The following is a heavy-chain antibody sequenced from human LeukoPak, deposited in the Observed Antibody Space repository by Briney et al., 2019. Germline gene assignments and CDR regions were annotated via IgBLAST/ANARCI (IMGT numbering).Heavy chain of an antibody. J-gene: IGHJ4*02. CDR2: IRGDGSDK. Sequence: PGGSLRLSCAASGFTFDDYGMHWVRQAPGKGLEWVAFIRGDGSDKYYVDSVKGRFTISRDNSKNTLYLQMNSLRADDTAVYYCAKTYYYDSSNYPLIDYWGQGTLVTVSS. CDR1: GFTFDDYG. V-gene: IGHV3-30*02. D-gene: IGHD3-22*01. CDR3: AKTYYYDSSNYPLIDY.